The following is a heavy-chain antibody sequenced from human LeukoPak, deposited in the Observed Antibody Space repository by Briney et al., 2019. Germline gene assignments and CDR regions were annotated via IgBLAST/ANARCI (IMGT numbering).Heavy chain of an antibody. V-gene: IGHV1-8*03. CDR1: GYTFTSYD. CDR3: ARSRWGYSSSSDY. J-gene: IGHJ4*02. CDR2: MNPNSGNT. Sequence: ASVKVSCKASGYTFTSYDINWVRQATGQGLEWMGWMNPNSGNTGYAQKFQGRVTITRNTSISTAYTELSSLRSEDTAVYYCARSRWGYSSSSDYWGQGTLVTVSS. D-gene: IGHD6-6*01.